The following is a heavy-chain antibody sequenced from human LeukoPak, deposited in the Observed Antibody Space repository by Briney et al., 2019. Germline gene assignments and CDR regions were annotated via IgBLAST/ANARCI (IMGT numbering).Heavy chain of an antibody. Sequence: PSETLSLTCTVSGGSISSYYWSWIRQPPGKGLEWIGYIYYSGSTNYNPSLKSRVTVSVDTSKNQFSLKLSSVTAADTAVYYCARDHYDSSGRKFDYWGQGTLVTVSS. CDR3: ARDHYDSSGRKFDY. CDR1: GGSISSYY. CDR2: IYYSGST. V-gene: IGHV4-59*01. D-gene: IGHD3-22*01. J-gene: IGHJ4*02.